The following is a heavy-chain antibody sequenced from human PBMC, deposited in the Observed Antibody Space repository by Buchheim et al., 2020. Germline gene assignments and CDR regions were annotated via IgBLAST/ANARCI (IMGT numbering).Heavy chain of an antibody. V-gene: IGHV4-59*01. J-gene: IGHJ4*02. Sequence: QVQLQESGPGLVKPSETLSLTCTVSGGSISSYYWSWIRQPPGKGLEWIGYIYYSGSTNYNPSLKSRVTISVDTSKNQFSLKLSSVTAADTAVYYCAGGHTYYDFWSGYAKAGFDYWGQGTL. CDR3: AGGHTYYDFWSGYAKAGFDY. D-gene: IGHD3-3*01. CDR1: GGSISSYY. CDR2: IYYSGST.